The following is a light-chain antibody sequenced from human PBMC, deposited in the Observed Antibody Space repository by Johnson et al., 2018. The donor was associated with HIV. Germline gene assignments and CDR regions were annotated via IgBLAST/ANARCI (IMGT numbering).Light chain of an antibody. Sequence: QSVLTQPPSVSAAPGQKVTISCSGSSSNIGNNYVSWYQQLPGTAPKLLIYENNKRPSGIPDRFSGSKSGTSATLGITGLQTGDEADYYCGTWDSSLSAVFGTGTKVIVL. CDR2: ENN. CDR3: GTWDSSLSAV. J-gene: IGLJ1*01. CDR1: SSNIGNNY. V-gene: IGLV1-51*02.